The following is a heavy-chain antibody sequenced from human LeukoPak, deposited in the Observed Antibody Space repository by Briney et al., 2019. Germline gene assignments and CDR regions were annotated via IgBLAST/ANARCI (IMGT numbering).Heavy chain of an antibody. Sequence: PSETLSLTCTVSGGSISSSSYYWGWIRQPPGKGLEWIGSIYYSGSTYYNPSLKSRVTISVDTSKNQFSLKLSSVTAADTAVYYCARALTARPGYYYYYMDVWGKGTTVTVSS. D-gene: IGHD6-6*01. V-gene: IGHV4-39*07. J-gene: IGHJ6*03. CDR1: GGSISSSSYY. CDR3: ARALTARPGYYYYYMDV. CDR2: IYYSGST.